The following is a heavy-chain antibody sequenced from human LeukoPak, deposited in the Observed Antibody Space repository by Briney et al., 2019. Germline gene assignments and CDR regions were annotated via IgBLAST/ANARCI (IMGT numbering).Heavy chain of an antibody. CDR3: ARGFLEWLPIDY. Sequence: PSQTLSLTCSVSGGSISSGDYYWSWIRQPPGKGLERIGYIYYSGSTYYNPSLKSRVTISVDTSKNQFSLKPSSVTAADTAVYYCARGFLEWLPIDYWGQGTLVTVSS. CDR2: IYYSGST. D-gene: IGHD3-3*01. CDR1: GGSISSGDYY. J-gene: IGHJ4*02. V-gene: IGHV4-30-4*08.